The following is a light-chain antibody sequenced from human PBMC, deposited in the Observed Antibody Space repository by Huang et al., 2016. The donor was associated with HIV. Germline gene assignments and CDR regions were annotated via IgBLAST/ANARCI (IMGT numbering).Light chain of an antibody. V-gene: IGKV1-5*03. CDR3: QEYSTYSA. Sequence: QMTQSPSTLSASVGDRVTITCRASQSISTFLALYQHQPGKAPKLLIYKASYLRKGVPSRFSGGGSGTDFTLTISSLQPDDSATYYCQEYSTYSAFGQGTKVEVK. J-gene: IGKJ1*01. CDR1: QSISTF. CDR2: KAS.